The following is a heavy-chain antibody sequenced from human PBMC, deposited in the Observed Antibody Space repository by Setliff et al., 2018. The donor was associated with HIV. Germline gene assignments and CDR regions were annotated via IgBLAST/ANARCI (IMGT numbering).Heavy chain of an antibody. CDR3: ARHDYSDTGGYYRLWFFDY. J-gene: IGHJ4*02. Sequence: PSETLSLTCSVSGGSINSFYWTWIRQPAGKGLEWIGRIYTSGSTKYNPSLKSRVTISVDTSKNQFSLKLSSVTAADTAVYYCARHDYSDTGGYYRLWFFDYWGQGSLVTVSS. CDR1: GGSINSFY. V-gene: IGHV4-4*07. CDR2: IYTSGST. D-gene: IGHD3-22*01.